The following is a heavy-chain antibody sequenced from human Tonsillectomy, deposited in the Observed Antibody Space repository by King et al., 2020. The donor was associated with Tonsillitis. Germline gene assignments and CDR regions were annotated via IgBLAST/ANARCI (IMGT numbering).Heavy chain of an antibody. J-gene: IGHJ4*02. CDR1: GGSISSSSYY. Sequence: QLQESGPGLVKPSETLSLTCTVSGGSISSSSYYWGWIRQPPGKGLEWIGSIYYSGSTYYNPSLKSRVTISVDTSTNQFSLKLSSVTAADTAVYYCARQGHYDFWSGYYTPNYFDYWGQGTLVTVSS. V-gene: IGHV4-39*01. CDR3: ARQGHYDFWSGYYTPNYFDY. D-gene: IGHD3-3*01. CDR2: IYYSGST.